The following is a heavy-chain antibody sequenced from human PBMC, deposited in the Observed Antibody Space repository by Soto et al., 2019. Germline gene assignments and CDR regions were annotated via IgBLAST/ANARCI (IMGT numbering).Heavy chain of an antibody. V-gene: IGHV4-59*11. CDR1: DGSISGHY. D-gene: IGHD7-27*01. J-gene: IGHJ3*02. Sequence: QAQLQQSGPGLVKPSETLSLTCNVTDGSISGHYWTWIRLSPGRKLELIGNLLYKGITNYNLSLEGRVSISLDTARKELSLRLTSVTAADTAVYYCAREKDLILGGYALETWGQGTMVTVSS. CDR3: AREKDLILGGYALET. CDR2: LLYKGIT.